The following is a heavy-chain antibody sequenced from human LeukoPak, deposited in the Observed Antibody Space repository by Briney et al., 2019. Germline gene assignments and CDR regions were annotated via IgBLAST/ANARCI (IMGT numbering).Heavy chain of an antibody. D-gene: IGHD3-3*02. CDR2: IYYSGST. Sequence: SETLSLTCTVSGGSISSYYWSWIRQPPGKGLDWIGYIYYSGSTNYNPSLKSRVTISVDTSKNQFSLKLSSVTAADTAVYYCARAFSVADFWGQGTLVTVSS. V-gene: IGHV4-59*01. CDR1: GGSISSYY. J-gene: IGHJ4*02. CDR3: ARAFSVADF.